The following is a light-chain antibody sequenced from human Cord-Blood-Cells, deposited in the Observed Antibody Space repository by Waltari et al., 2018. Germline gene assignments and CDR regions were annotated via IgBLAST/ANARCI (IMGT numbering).Light chain of an antibody. CDR2: GNR. Sequence: QSVLTQPPSVSGAPGQRVTISCTGSSSNIGAGYDVHWYQQLPGTAPKLLIYGNRSQPPGVPDRFAGSKAGTSASLASTGLQAEDEADYYCQSYDSSLSGSVFGGGTKLTVL. CDR3: QSYDSSLSGSV. CDR1: SSNIGAGYD. V-gene: IGLV1-40*01. J-gene: IGLJ2*01.